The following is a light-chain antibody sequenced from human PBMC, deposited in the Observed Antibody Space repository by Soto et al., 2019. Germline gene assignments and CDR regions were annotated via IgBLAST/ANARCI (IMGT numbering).Light chain of an antibody. J-gene: IGLJ2*01. CDR2: GNS. V-gene: IGLV1-40*01. CDR1: SSNIGAGYD. CDR3: QSYDSSLSGLLV. Sequence: QSVLTQPPSVSGSPGQRVTISCTGSSSNIGAGYDVHWYQQLPGTAPKLLIYGNSNRPSGVPDRFSGSKSGTSASLAIAGLHAEDEADYFCQSYDSSLSGLLVFGGRTKLTVL.